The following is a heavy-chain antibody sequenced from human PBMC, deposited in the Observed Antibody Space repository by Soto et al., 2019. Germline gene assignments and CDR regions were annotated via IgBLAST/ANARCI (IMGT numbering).Heavy chain of an antibody. CDR2: INPISGGT. D-gene: IGHD4-4*01. CDR3: ARTTSFSSFQAFDY. J-gene: IGHJ4*02. V-gene: IGHV1-2*02. CDR1: GYIFTGYY. Sequence: ASVKVSCKASGYIFTGYYIHWVRQAPGQGLEWMGYINPISGGTTYAQKFQGRVTMTRDTSMNTVYMELSRLTSDDTAVYSCARTTSFSSFQAFDYWGQGAMVTVSS.